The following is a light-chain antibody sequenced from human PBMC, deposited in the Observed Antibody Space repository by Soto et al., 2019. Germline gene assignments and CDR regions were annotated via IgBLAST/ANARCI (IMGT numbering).Light chain of an antibody. CDR2: LGS. V-gene: IGKV2-28*01. CDR3: MQTLQTPWT. J-gene: IGKJ1*01. Sequence: DIVMTQSPLSLNVTPGEPASVSCSSSQSLLRSNGFNYLEWFLQKPGQSPQLLINLGSNRASGAHERFSGTGSATNFTLKISRVEAEDVGVFYCMQTLQTPWTFGQGTKVEI. CDR1: QSLLRSNGFNY.